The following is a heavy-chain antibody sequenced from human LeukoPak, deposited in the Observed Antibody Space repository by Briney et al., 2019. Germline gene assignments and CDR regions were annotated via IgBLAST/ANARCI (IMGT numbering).Heavy chain of an antibody. CDR3: ASTYGSGSYGVDY. D-gene: IGHD3-10*01. CDR2: IYYSGST. V-gene: IGHV4-59*01. Sequence: SETLSLTCTVSGGPISSYYRSWIRQPPGKGLEWIGYIYYSGSTNYNPSLKSRVTISVDTSKNQFSLKLSSVTAADTAVYYCASTYGSGSYGVDYWGQGTLVTVSS. J-gene: IGHJ4*02. CDR1: GGPISSYY.